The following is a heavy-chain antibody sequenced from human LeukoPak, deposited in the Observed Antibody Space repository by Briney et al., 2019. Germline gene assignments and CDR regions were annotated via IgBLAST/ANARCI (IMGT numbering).Heavy chain of an antibody. V-gene: IGHV4-59*01. CDR3: ARDSTYCTNGVCHEVLDY. Sequence: SETLSLTCTVSGGSISSYYWSWIRQPPGKGLEWIGYIYYSGSTNYNPSLKSRVTISVDTSKNQFSLKLSSETAADTAVYYCARDSTYCTNGVCHEVLDYWGQGTLVTVSS. D-gene: IGHD2-8*01. CDR1: GGSISSYY. J-gene: IGHJ4*02. CDR2: IYYSGST.